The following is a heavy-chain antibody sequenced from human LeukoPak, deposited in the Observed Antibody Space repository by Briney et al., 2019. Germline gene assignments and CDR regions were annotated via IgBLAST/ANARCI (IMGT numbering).Heavy chain of an antibody. D-gene: IGHD2-15*01. V-gene: IGHV4-31*01. CDR1: RGSLSRGGYY. J-gene: IGHJ5*02. CDR3: GRDAVRVGNRYCSGGSCYSNWFDA. Sequence: SETLSLTCTVSRGSLSRGGYYWSWIRQHPGKGLEWGRYINYSGNTNYNPSLNSPVTISEDTSKNQSSLKLLSATAADTAVYYCGRDAVRVGNRYCSGGSCYSNWFDAWGQGTLVTVSS. CDR2: INYSGNT.